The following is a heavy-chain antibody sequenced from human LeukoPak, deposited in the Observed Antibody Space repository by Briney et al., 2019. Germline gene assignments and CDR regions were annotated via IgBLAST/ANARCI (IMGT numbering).Heavy chain of an antibody. CDR1: GFTVSSNY. J-gene: IGHJ4*02. D-gene: IGHD3-22*01. CDR2: IYSGGST. V-gene: IGHV3-53*01. CDR3: AREGYDSSGYDYFDY. Sequence: PGGSLRLSCAASGFTVSSNYMSWVHQAPGKGLEWVSVIYSGGSTYYADSVKGRFTISRDNSKNTLYLQMNSLRAEDTAVYYCAREGYDSSGYDYFDYWGQGTLVTVSS.